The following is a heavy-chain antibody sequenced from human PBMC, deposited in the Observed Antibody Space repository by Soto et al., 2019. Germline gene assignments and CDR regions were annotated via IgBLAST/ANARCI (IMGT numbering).Heavy chain of an antibody. V-gene: IGHV3-74*01. D-gene: IGHD5-12*01. CDR3: ATVATHSYNWFDP. CDR1: GFTFNTYW. J-gene: IGHJ5*02. CDR2: INSDGTRT. Sequence: EVQLVESGGTLVQPGGSLRLSCVASGFTFNTYWMHWVRQAPGKGLVWVSRINSDGTRTNYADSVKGRFTISRDNAKNTVYLQMNSLRAEDTAVHYCATVATHSYNWFDPWGQGTPVTVSS.